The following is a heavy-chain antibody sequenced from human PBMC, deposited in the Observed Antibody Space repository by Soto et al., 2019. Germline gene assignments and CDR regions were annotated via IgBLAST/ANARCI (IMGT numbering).Heavy chain of an antibody. CDR1: GGPFISYA. CDR2: IIPIFGTA. J-gene: IGHJ5*02. D-gene: IGHD6-13*01. V-gene: IGHV1-69*13. CDR3: ARVIAAAGPHWFDP. Sequence: SGKVSSKAAGGPFISYAVSWGRQAPGQGLEWMGGIIPIFGTANYAQKFQGRVTITADESTSTAYMELSSLRSEDTAVYYCARVIAAAGPHWFDPWGQGTLVTVSS.